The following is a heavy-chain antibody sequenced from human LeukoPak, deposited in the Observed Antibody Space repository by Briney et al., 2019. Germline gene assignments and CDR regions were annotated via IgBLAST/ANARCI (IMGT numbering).Heavy chain of an antibody. J-gene: IGHJ6*04. CDR1: GYTFTGYY. D-gene: IGHD6-13*01. CDR2: INPNSGGT. CDR3: ARAKGYSSSWSPGDV. V-gene: IGHV1-2*02. Sequence: ASVKVSCKASGYTFTGYYMHWVRQAPGQGLEWMGWINPNSGGTNYAQKFQGRVTMTRDTSISTAYMELSRLRSDDTAVYYCARAKGYSSSWSPGDVWGKGTTVTVSS.